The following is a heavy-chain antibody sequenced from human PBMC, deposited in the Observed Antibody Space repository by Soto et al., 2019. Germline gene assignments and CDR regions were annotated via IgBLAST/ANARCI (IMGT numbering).Heavy chain of an antibody. CDR3: ARHSYSSGWYWFDP. CDR1: GGSISSYY. Sequence: SETLSLTCTVSGGSISSYYWSWIRQPPGKGLEWIGYIYYSGSTNYNPSLKSRVTISVDTSKNQFSLKLSSVTAADTAVYYCARHSYSSGWYWFDPWGQGTLVTVS. CDR2: IYYSGST. J-gene: IGHJ5*02. D-gene: IGHD6-19*01. V-gene: IGHV4-59*08.